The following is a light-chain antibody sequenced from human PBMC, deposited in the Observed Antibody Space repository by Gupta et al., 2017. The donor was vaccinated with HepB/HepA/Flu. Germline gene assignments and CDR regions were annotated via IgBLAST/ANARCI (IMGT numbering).Light chain of an antibody. CDR2: LCS. V-gene: IGKV2-28*01. Sequence: DLVIAQSPLAVPGTPRERASISCRTSQSHLHSNGYNDLDWYLQKPGQSPQLLLYLCSNRALGVTDRFSGSGSGTDFTLKISRVEADDVGVYYCKQLLQTPFTFGHGTNVDIK. CDR1: QSHLHSNGYND. CDR3: KQLLQTPFT. J-gene: IGKJ3*01.